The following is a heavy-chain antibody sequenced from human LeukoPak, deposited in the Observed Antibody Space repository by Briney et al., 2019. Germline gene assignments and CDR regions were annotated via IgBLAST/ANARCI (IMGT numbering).Heavy chain of an antibody. V-gene: IGHV1-2*02. CDR3: ARLDRGSTSLIYGMGV. Sequence: ASVKVSCKASGYTFTGYYMHWVRQALGQGLEWMGWINPNSGGTNYAQKFQGRVTMTRDTSISTAYMELSRLRSDDTAVYYCARLDRGSTSLIYGMGVWGQGTTVTVSS. J-gene: IGHJ6*02. D-gene: IGHD2-2*01. CDR2: INPNSGGT. CDR1: GYTFTGYY.